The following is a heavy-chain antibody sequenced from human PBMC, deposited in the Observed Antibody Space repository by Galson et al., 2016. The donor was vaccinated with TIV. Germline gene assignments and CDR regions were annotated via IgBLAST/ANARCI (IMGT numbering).Heavy chain of an antibody. J-gene: IGHJ6*02. Sequence: SVKVSCKASGYTFSKYGISWVRQAPGQGLEWMGWISGYSGNTNYARKLKGRVSMTTDTSTGTAFMEGRSLTSDDTAEYYCARDRGSMTMILVVDYYYGMDVWGQGTTVTVSS. CDR3: ARDRGSMTMILVVDYYYGMDV. V-gene: IGHV1-18*04. CDR2: ISGYSGNT. CDR1: GYTFSKYG. D-gene: IGHD3-22*01.